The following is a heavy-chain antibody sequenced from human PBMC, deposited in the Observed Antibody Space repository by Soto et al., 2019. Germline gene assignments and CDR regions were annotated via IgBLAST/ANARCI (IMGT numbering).Heavy chain of an antibody. V-gene: IGHV1-69*13. CDR2: IIPIFGTA. J-gene: IGHJ4*02. CDR3: ASSVFHPGTAARPRPDY. Sequence: ASVKVSCKASGGTFSSYAISWVRQAPGQGLEWMGGIIPIFGTANYAQKFRGRVTITADESTSTAYMELSSLRSEDTAVYYCASSVFHPGTAARPRPDYWGQGTLVTVSS. D-gene: IGHD6-6*01. CDR1: GGTFSSYA.